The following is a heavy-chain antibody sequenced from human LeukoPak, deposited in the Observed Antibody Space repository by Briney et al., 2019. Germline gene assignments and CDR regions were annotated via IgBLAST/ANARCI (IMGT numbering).Heavy chain of an antibody. CDR3: ARRKRVVTAIPAAVYDASDI. CDR2: IIPIFGTT. CDR1: GGTFSSYA. Sequence: SVKVSCKASGGTFSSYAISWVRQAPGQGLEWMGGIIPIFGTTNYAQKFQGRVTIPTDESTSTAYMELSSLRSEDTAVYYCARRKRVVTAIPAAVYDASDIWGQGTMVTVSS. D-gene: IGHD2-21*02. V-gene: IGHV1-69*05. J-gene: IGHJ3*02.